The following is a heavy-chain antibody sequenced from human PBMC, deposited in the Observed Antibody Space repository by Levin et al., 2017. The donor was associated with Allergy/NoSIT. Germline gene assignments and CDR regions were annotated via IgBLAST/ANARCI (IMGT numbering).Heavy chain of an antibody. CDR3: AKGRPFDPDAFDI. D-gene: IGHD3-16*01. CDR1: GFTFSSYG. V-gene: IGHV3-30*18. Sequence: PGESLKISCAASGFTFSSYGMHWVRQAPGKGLEWVAVISYDGSNKYYADSVKGRFTISRDNSKNTLYLQMNSLRAEDTAVYYCAKGRPFDPDAFDIWGQGTMVTVSS. CDR2: ISYDGSNK. J-gene: IGHJ3*02.